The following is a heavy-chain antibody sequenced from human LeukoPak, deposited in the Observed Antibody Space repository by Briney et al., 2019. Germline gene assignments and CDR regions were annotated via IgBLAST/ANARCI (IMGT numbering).Heavy chain of an antibody. V-gene: IGHV1-18*01. Sequence: ASVKVSCKASGYTFTSYGISWVRQAPGQGLEWMGWISAYNGNTNCAQKLQGRVTMTTDTSTSTAYMELSSLRSEDTAVYYCAREAAYCGGDCYHDDWGQGTLVTVSS. CDR2: ISAYNGNT. D-gene: IGHD2-21*01. CDR3: AREAAYCGGDCYHDD. J-gene: IGHJ4*02. CDR1: GYTFTSYG.